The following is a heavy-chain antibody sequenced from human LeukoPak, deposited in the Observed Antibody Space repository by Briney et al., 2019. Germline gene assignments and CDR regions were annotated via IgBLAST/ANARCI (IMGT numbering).Heavy chain of an antibody. D-gene: IGHD6-19*01. CDR1: GYSFTTYW. Sequence: GESLKISCKGSGYSFTTYWIGWVRQMPGKGLEWMGIINPGDSDTRHSPSFQGQVTISADKSIGTAHLQWSSLKASDTAVYYCARRSGWSLFDYWGQGTLVTVSS. V-gene: IGHV5-51*01. J-gene: IGHJ4*02. CDR3: ARRSGWSLFDY. CDR2: INPGDSDT.